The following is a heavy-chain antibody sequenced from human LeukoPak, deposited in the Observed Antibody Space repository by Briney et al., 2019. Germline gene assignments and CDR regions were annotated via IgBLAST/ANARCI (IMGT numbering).Heavy chain of an antibody. D-gene: IGHD6-19*01. J-gene: IGHJ4*02. Sequence: SETLSLTCAVYGGSFSGYYWSWIRQPPGNGLEWIGEINHSGSTNYNPSLKSRVTISVDTSKNQFSLKLSSVTAADTAVYYCARYGGSGSAPYWGQGTLVTVSS. CDR3: ARYGGSGSAPY. V-gene: IGHV4-34*01. CDR1: GGSFSGYY. CDR2: INHSGST.